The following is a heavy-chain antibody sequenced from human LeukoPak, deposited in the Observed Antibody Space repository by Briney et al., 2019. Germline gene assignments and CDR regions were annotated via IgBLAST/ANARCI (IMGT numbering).Heavy chain of an antibody. CDR3: ASGPPPYCSSTSCYYYYYGMDV. Sequence: SETLSLTCTVSGGSISSYYWRWIRQPPGKGLEWIGYIYYSGSTYYNPSLKSRVTISVDTSKNQFSLKLSSVTAADTAVYYCASGPPPYCSSTSCYYYYYGMDVWGQGTTVTVSS. D-gene: IGHD2-2*01. V-gene: IGHV4-59*06. J-gene: IGHJ6*02. CDR1: GGSISSYY. CDR2: IYYSGST.